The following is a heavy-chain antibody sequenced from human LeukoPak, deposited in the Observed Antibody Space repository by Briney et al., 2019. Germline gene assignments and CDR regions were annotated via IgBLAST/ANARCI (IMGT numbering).Heavy chain of an antibody. CDR2: IRSKANSYAT. V-gene: IGHV3-73*01. CDR3: TSLDCSGGSCYSP. CDR1: GFTFSGSA. D-gene: IGHD2-15*01. Sequence: GGPLRLSCAASGFTFSGSAMHWVRQASGKGLEWVGRIRSKANSYATAYAASVKGRFTISRDDSKNTAYLQMNSLKTEDTAVYYCTSLDCSGGSCYSPWGQGTLVTVSS. J-gene: IGHJ4*02.